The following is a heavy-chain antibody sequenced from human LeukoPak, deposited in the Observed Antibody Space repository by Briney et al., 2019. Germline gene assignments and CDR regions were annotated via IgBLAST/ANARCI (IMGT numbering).Heavy chain of an antibody. J-gene: IGHJ4*02. CDR2: IYPSGST. Sequence: PSETLPLTCTVSGGSISSSSRYWGWIRQPPRKGLEWIGSIYPSGSTHYNPSLKSRVSISVDTSKNQFSLNLSSVTAADTAVYYCARQPTVTTFDSWGQGTLVTVSS. V-gene: IGHV4-39*01. CDR1: GGSISSSSRY. D-gene: IGHD4-17*01. CDR3: ARQPTVTTFDS.